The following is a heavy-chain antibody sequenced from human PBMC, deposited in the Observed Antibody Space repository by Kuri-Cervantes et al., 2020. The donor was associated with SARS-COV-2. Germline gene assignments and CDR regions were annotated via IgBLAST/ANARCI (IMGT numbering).Heavy chain of an antibody. CDR2: IYYSGST. D-gene: IGHD6-6*01. CDR3: TRSQYSTSRFFYYSLDV. CDR1: GGSISSYY. J-gene: IGHJ6*02. V-gene: IGHV4-59*08. Sequence: SETLSLTCTVSGGSISSYYWSWIRQPPGKGLEWIGYIYYSGSTNYNPSLKSRVTISVDRSKTQFSLRLTSLTAADTAVYYCTRSQYSTSRFFYYSLDVWGQGTKVTVSS.